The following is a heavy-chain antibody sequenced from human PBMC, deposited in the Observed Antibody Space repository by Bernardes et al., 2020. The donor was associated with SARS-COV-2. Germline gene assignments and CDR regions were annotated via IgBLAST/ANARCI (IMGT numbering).Heavy chain of an antibody. D-gene: IGHD3-16*01. Sequence: SETLSLTCTVSGGSISSYYWSWIRQPPGKGLEWIGYIYYSGSTNYNPSLKSRVTISVDTSKNQFSLKLNSVTAADTAVYYCARGGRGDDYVWENWSQGTLVTVSS. V-gene: IGHV4-59*01. CDR2: IYYSGST. CDR3: ARGGRGDDYVWEN. J-gene: IGHJ4*02. CDR1: GGSISSYY.